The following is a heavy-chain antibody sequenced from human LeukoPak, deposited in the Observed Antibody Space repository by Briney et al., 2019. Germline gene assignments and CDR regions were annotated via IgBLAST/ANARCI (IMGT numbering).Heavy chain of an antibody. CDR2: IKQDGSEK. J-gene: IGHJ4*02. CDR3: ARVTYGDYVPYFDY. V-gene: IGHV3-7*01. CDR1: GFTFSSYW. Sequence: GGSLRLSCAASGFTFSSYWMSWVRQAPGKGLEWVANIKQDGSEKYYVDSVKGRFTISRDNAKSALYLQMNSLRAEDTAVYYCARVTYGDYVPYFDYWGQGTLVTVSS. D-gene: IGHD4-17*01.